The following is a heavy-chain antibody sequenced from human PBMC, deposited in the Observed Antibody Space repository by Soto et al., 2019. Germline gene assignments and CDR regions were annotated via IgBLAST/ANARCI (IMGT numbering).Heavy chain of an antibody. CDR2: IYYSGST. CDR1: GGSMSSYY. Sequence: QVQLQESGPGLVKPSETLSLTCTVSGGSMSSYYWSCIRQPPGKGLEWIGYIYYSGSTNYNPSLKSRVTISVDTSKDQFSLKLSAVNAADTAVYYCARHGRWHDLDIWGQGTMVTVSS. CDR3: ARHGRWHDLDI. V-gene: IGHV4-59*08. J-gene: IGHJ3*02. D-gene: IGHD1-1*01.